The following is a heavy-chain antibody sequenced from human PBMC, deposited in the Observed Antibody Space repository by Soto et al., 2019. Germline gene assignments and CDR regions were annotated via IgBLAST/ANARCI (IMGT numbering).Heavy chain of an antibody. D-gene: IGHD5-18*01. CDR3: ARRYGSCFDY. CDR2: FYYSGNT. CDR1: GGSITSSSYY. V-gene: IGHV4-39*07. Sequence: PSETLSLTCTVSGGSITSSSYYGVWIRQPPGKGLEWIGSFYYSGNTYYNSSLKSRVTISVDTSKNQFSLKLSSVTAADTAVYNCARRYGSCFDYWGQGTLVTAPQ. J-gene: IGHJ4*02.